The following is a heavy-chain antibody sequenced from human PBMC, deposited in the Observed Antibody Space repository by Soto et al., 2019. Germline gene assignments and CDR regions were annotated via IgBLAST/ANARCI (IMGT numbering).Heavy chain of an antibody. CDR3: AKVVGTSIYYGMDV. Sequence: GGSLRLSCAASGFTFDDYTMHWVRQAPGKGLEWVSLISWDGGSTYYADSVKGRFTISRDNSKNSLYLQMNSLRTEDTALYYCAKVVGTSIYYGMDVWGQGTTVTVSS. CDR1: GFTFDDYT. J-gene: IGHJ6*02. V-gene: IGHV3-43*01. D-gene: IGHD3-10*01. CDR2: ISWDGGST.